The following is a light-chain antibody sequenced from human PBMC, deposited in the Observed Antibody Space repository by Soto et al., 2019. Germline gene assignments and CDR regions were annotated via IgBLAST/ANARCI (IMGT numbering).Light chain of an antibody. CDR2: GNT. CDR1: SSNIGANSD. V-gene: IGLV1-40*01. J-gene: IGLJ1*01. CDR3: QSYDNSLSGFYV. Sequence: SVLTQPPSVSGAPGQRVTISCTGCSSNIGANSDVHWYQQLTGAAPKLLIYGNTNRPSGVSDRFSASKSGTSASLAITGLQAEDEADYYCQSYDNSLSGFYVFGTGTKVTVL.